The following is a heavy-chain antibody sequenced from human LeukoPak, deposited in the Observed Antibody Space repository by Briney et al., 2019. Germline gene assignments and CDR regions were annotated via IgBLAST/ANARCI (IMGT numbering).Heavy chain of an antibody. D-gene: IGHD2-2*01. V-gene: IGHV1-46*01. CDR1: GYTFTSYY. CDR2: INPSGGST. J-gene: IGHJ6*04. Sequence: EASVKVSCKASGYTFTSYYMDWVRQAPGQGLEWMGIINPSGGSTSYAQKFQGRVTMTRDTSTSTVYMELSSLRSEDTAVYYCAREDIVVVPAAITYYYYGMDVWGKGTTVTVSS. CDR3: AREDIVVVPAAITYYYYGMDV.